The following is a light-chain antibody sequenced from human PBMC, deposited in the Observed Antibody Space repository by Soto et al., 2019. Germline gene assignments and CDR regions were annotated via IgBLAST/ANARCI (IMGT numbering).Light chain of an antibody. CDR2: DVS. J-gene: IGLJ7*01. V-gene: IGLV2-14*01. CDR1: SSDVGGYNY. Sequence: QSALTQPASVSGSPGQSITISCTGTSSDVGGYNYVSWYQQHPGKAPKLMIYDVSNRTSGFSNRFSGSKSVNTASLTISGLQAEDEADYYPSSYTSRSTAVFGGGTQLTDL. CDR3: SSYTSRSTAV.